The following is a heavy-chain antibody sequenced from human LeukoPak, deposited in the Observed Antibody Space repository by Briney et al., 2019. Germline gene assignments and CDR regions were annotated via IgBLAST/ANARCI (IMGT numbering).Heavy chain of an antibody. CDR1: GFTFGSYA. CDR2: ISGSGGST. CDR3: SKTTAGYSSGRYPGWPVDY. V-gene: IGHV3-23*01. D-gene: IGHD6-19*01. Sequence: GGSLRLSCVPSGFTFGSYAMYWVRQAPGKGLGWVSGISGSGGSTFYADSVKVRFTIPRDNSENTVYLQMNGLRADDTAVDYCSKTTAGYSSGRYPGWPVDYWGQGTLVTVSS. J-gene: IGHJ4*02.